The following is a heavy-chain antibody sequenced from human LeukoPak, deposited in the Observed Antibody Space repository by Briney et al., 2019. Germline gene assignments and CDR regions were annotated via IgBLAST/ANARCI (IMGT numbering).Heavy chain of an antibody. J-gene: IGHJ6*03. Sequence: GGSLRLSCEASGFIFSRNSMNWVRQAPGKGLEWVSSISSSSSYIYYADSVKGRFTISRDNAKNSLYLQMNSLRAEDTAVYYCARDGLRFLEWLSHMDVWGKGTTVTVSS. CDR1: GFIFSRNS. CDR2: ISSSSSYI. CDR3: ARDGLRFLEWLSHMDV. D-gene: IGHD3-3*01. V-gene: IGHV3-21*01.